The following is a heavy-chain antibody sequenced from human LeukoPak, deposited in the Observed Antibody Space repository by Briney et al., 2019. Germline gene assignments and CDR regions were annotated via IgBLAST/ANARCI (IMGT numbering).Heavy chain of an antibody. CDR1: GFTFSDYY. Sequence: GGSLRLSCAASGFTFSDYYMSWIRQAPGKGLEWVSYISSSGSTIYYADSVKGRFTISRDNAKNSLYLQMNSLRAEDTAVYYCARDRSVAFDFWSGYCTNHWGQGTLVTVSS. CDR3: ARDRSVAFDFWSGYCTNH. CDR2: ISSSGSTI. D-gene: IGHD3-3*01. V-gene: IGHV3-11*01. J-gene: IGHJ5*02.